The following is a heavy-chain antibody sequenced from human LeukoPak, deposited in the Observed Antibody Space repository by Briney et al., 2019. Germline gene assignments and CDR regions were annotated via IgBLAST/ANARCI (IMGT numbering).Heavy chain of an antibody. J-gene: IGHJ4*02. V-gene: IGHV1-69*05. CDR3: ARGAIITIFGVVIRWLKLDY. CDR2: IIPIFGTA. Sequence: ASVKVSCKASGGTFSSYAISWVRQAPGQGLEWMGGIIPIFGTANYAQKFQGRVTITTDESTSTAYMELSSLRSEDTAVYYCARGAIITIFGVVIRWLKLDYWGQGTLVTVSS. D-gene: IGHD3-3*01. CDR1: GGTFSSYA.